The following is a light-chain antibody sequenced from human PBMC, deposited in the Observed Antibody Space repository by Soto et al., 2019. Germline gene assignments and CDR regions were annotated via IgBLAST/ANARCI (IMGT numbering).Light chain of an antibody. J-gene: IGLJ1*01. V-gene: IGLV2-14*03. CDR1: SSDVGGYNY. CDR3: SSYTSRSPL. Sequence: QSALTQPASVSGSTGQSITISCTGTSSDVGGYNYVSWYQQHPGKAPKLMIDAVTDRPSGVSSRFSVSKSGNTASLTISGLQAEDEADYYCSSYTSRSPLFGPGTKVTVL. CDR2: AVT.